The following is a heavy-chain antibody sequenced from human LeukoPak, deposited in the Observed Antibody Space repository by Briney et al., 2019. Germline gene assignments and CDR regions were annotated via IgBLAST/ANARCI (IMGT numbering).Heavy chain of an antibody. Sequence: GGSLRLSCVASGFTFSSYELNWVRQAPGKGLEWVSYISGSDNTIYYADSVKGRFTISRDNAKNSLYLQMNSLRADDTAVYYCAREIKVTTGRGDAFDIWGQGTMVTVSS. CDR1: GFTFSSYE. V-gene: IGHV3-48*03. CDR2: ISGSDNTI. CDR3: AREIKVTTGRGDAFDI. D-gene: IGHD4-17*01. J-gene: IGHJ3*02.